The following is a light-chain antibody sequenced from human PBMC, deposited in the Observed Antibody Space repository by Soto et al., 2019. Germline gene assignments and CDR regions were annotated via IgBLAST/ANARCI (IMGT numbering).Light chain of an antibody. J-gene: IGLJ3*02. CDR2: INN. V-gene: IGLV1-40*01. Sequence: QSVLTQPPSVSGAPGQTVTIACIGNNSNIGAPYDVHWYQQLPGTAPKVVIYINNNRPSGVPDRFSGSKSGTSASLAITGLQSSDEADYYCPSYDKNVRGWVFGGGTKLTVL. CDR1: NSNIGAPYD. CDR3: PSYDKNVRGWV.